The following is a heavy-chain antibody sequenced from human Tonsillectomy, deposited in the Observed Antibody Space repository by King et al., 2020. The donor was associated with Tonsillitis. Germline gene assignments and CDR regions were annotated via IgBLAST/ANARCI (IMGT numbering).Heavy chain of an antibody. V-gene: IGHV4-59*08. Sequence: VQLQESGPGLVKPSETLSLTCTVSGGSISDYFWSWIRQPPGKGLEWIGYIFYSGSTNYNPSLKSRVTMSMDMSKNQFSLKMGFVTAADTALYYCARLRSGEYFDFWGQGTLVTVSS. D-gene: IGHD3-10*01. CDR1: GGSISDYF. CDR3: ARLRSGEYFDF. CDR2: IFYSGST. J-gene: IGHJ4*02.